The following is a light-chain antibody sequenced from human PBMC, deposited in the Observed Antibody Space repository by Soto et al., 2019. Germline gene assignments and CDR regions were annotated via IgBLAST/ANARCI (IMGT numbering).Light chain of an antibody. CDR1: SSNIGSNY. CDR2: RNN. CDR3: AAWDDSLSAPYV. V-gene: IGLV1-47*01. J-gene: IGLJ1*01. Sequence: QSALTQPPSASGTPGQRVTISCSGSSSNIGSNYVYWYQQLPGTAPKLLIYRNNQRPSGVPDRFSGSKSGTSASLAISGLRSEDEADYYCAAWDDSLSAPYVFGPGTKLTVL.